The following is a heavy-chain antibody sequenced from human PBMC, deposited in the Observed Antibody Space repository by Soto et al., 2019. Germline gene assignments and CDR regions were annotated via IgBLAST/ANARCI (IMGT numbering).Heavy chain of an antibody. V-gene: IGHV4-39*01. CDR3: ARHGYDYVWGRFDAFDI. CDR2: IYYSGST. CDR1: SGSISSSSYY. J-gene: IGHJ3*02. Sequence: SETLCLTCSVSSGSISSSSYYWGWIRQPPGKGLEWIGSIYYSGSTYNNPSLKSRVTISVDTSKNQFSLKLNSVTAADTAVYYCARHGYDYVWGRFDAFDIWGQGTMVTVSS. D-gene: IGHD3-16*01.